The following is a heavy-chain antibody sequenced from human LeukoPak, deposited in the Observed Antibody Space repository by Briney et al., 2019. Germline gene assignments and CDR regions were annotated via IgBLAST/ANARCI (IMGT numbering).Heavy chain of an antibody. V-gene: IGHV5-51*01. CDR2: IYPGDSDT. CDR1: GYSFTSYW. J-gene: IGHJ3*02. Sequence: GECLRISCKGSGYSFTSYWIGWVRQMPGRGVEWRGIIYPGDSDTRYSPSFQGQVTISADKSISTAYLQWSSLKASDTAMYYCASESVDDAFDIWGQGTMVTVSS. CDR3: ASESVDDAFDI. D-gene: IGHD5-12*01.